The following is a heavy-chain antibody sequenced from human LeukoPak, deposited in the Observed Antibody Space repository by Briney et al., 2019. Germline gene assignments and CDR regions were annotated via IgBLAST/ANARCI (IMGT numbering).Heavy chain of an antibody. J-gene: IGHJ4*02. Sequence: ASVKVSCKASGYTFTSYGISWVRQAPGQGLVWMGWISAYNGNTNYAQKLQGRVTMTTDTSTSTAYMELRSLRSDDTAVYYCARAPLPSGYDSFDYWGQGTLVTVSS. CDR1: GYTFTSYG. CDR3: ARAPLPSGYDSFDY. CDR2: ISAYNGNT. D-gene: IGHD5-12*01. V-gene: IGHV1-18*01.